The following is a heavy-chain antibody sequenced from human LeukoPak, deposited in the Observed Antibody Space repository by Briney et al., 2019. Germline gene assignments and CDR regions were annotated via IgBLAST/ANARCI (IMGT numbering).Heavy chain of an antibody. CDR2: INHNGETI. CDR3: AADSDWAFHY. CDR1: GFTFSSYS. V-gene: IGHV3-48*02. Sequence: PGGSLRVSCAASGFTFSSYSMNWVRQAPGKGLEWVSYINHNGETIYYADSVKGRFTISRDNGKNSLYLQMNSLRDEDTAVYYCAADSDWAFHYWGQGTRATVSS. J-gene: IGHJ4*02. D-gene: IGHD2-21*02.